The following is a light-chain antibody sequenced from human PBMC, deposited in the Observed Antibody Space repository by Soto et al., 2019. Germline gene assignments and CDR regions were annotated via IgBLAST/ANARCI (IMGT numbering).Light chain of an antibody. Sequence: EIVLTQSPGTLSLSPGETATLSCRASQSVSNAWLAWYQQKPGQAPRLLIYGASSRATGIPDRFSGSGSETDFTLTISRLEPEDFAVYYCQQYGSSPVTFGQGTKVEIK. CDR2: GAS. V-gene: IGKV3-20*01. CDR1: QSVSNAW. J-gene: IGKJ1*01. CDR3: QQYGSSPVT.